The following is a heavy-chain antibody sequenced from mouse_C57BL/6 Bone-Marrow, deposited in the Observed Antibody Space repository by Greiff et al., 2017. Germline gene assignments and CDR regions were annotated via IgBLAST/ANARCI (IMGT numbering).Heavy chain of an antibody. D-gene: IGHD1-1*01. J-gene: IGHJ2*01. CDR1: GYTFTSYW. CDR3: ARKGYGSSLYYFDY. V-gene: IGHV1-64*01. CDR2: IHPNSGST. Sequence: VQLQQPGAELVKPGASVKLSCKASGYTFTSYWMHWVKQRPGQGLEWIGMIHPNSGSTNYNEKFKSKATLTVDKSSSTAYMQLSSLTSEDSAVYYCARKGYGSSLYYFDYWGQGTTLTVSS.